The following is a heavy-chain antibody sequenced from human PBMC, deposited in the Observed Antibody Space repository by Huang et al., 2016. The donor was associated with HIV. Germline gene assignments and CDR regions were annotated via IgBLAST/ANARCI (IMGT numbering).Heavy chain of an antibody. Sequence: VQLVPSGVEVKKPGEYLKISCKGSGDSFSSDWVAWVRQMPGKGLEWMGIIFPDDSDTTYSPSFEGQCTISADKSSGTAYLQWSSLKASDTAMYYCARRFSSSSGYFDYWGQGSLVTVSS. J-gene: IGHJ4*02. CDR1: GDSFSSDW. V-gene: IGHV5-51*01. CDR2: IFPDDSDT. CDR3: ARRFSSSSGYFDY. D-gene: IGHD6-6*01.